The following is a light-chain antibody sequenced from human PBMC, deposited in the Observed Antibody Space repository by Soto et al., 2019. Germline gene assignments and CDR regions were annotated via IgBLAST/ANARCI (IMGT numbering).Light chain of an antibody. Sequence: QPVLTQPPSASASLGASVTLTCTLSSGYSNYKVDWYQQRPGKGPRFVMRVGTGGIVGSKGDGIPDRFSVLGSGLNRYLTIKNIQEEDESDYHGGADHGSVSNLVTVFGGGTKLTVL. J-gene: IGLJ2*01. CDR1: SGYSNYK. CDR2: VGTGGIVG. V-gene: IGLV9-49*01. CDR3: GADHGSVSNLVTV.